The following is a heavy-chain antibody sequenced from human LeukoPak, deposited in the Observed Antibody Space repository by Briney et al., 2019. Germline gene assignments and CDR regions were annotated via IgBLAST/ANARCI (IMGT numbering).Heavy chain of an antibody. J-gene: IGHJ5*02. D-gene: IGHD3-22*01. V-gene: IGHV1-69*05. CDR1: GGTFSSYA. Sequence: SVKVSCKASGGTFSSYAISWVRQAPGQGLEWMGGIIPIFGTANYAQKFQGRVTITTDESTSTAYMELSSLRSEDTAVYYCARETPTYYYDGVGFDPWGQGTLVTVSS. CDR2: IIPIFGTA. CDR3: ARETPTYYYDGVGFDP.